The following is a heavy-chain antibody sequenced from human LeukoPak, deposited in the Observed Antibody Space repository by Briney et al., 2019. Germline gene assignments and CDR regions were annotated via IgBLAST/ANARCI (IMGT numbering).Heavy chain of an antibody. Sequence: PSETLSLTCTVSGGSISSYCWSWIRQPPGKGLEWIGYIYYSGSTNYNPSLKSRVTISVDTSKNQFSLKLSSVTAADTAVYYCAVVGALNAFDIWGQGTMVTVSS. V-gene: IGHV4-59*01. CDR1: GGSISSYC. CDR3: AVVGALNAFDI. J-gene: IGHJ3*02. D-gene: IGHD1-26*01. CDR2: IYYSGST.